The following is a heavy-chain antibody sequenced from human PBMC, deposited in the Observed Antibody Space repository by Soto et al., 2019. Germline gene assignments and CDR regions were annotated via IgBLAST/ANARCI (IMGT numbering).Heavy chain of an antibody. D-gene: IGHD3-10*01. V-gene: IGHV4-30-4*01. J-gene: IGHJ4*02. Sequence: ALSVTCVVSGGSISSSDYYWSWIRQPPGKGLEWIGYIYYSGSTYYNPSLKSRVTISVDTSKNQFSLKLSSVTAADTAVYYCARVMVRGVIIDYWGQGTLVTVSS. CDR2: IYYSGST. CDR1: GGSISSSDYY. CDR3: ARVMVRGVIIDY.